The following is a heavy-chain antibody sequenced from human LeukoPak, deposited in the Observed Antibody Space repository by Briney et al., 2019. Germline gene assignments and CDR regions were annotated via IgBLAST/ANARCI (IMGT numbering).Heavy chain of an antibody. J-gene: IGHJ4*02. D-gene: IGHD3-10*01. CDR3: ARWHYGSGSSLN. V-gene: IGHV3-30-3*01. Sequence: GGSLRLSCAASGFTFSSYAMHWVRQAPGKGLEGVAVISYDGSNKYYADSVKGRFTISRDNAKNSLYLQMNSLRAEDTAVYYCARWHYGSGSSLNWGQGTLVTVSS. CDR1: GFTFSSYA. CDR2: ISYDGSNK.